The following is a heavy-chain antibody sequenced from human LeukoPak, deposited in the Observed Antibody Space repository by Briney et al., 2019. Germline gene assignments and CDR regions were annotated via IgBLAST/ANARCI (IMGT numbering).Heavy chain of an antibody. Sequence: GGSLRPSCAVSGITLSDYGMSWVRQAPGKGLECVAGISDSGGRTNYADSVKGRFTISRDNPKNTLYLQMNSLRAEDTAVYYCAKLGGHPLHNYYVGVWGKGTTVAVSS. CDR2: ISDSGGRT. D-gene: IGHD3-16*01. CDR3: AKLGGHPLHNYYVGV. CDR1: GITLSDYG. J-gene: IGHJ6*03. V-gene: IGHV3-23*01.